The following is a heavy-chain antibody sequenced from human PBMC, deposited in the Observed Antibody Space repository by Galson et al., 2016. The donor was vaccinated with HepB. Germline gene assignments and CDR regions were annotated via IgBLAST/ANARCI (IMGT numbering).Heavy chain of an antibody. CDR1: GFTFSSYV. CDR3: AKRRENGCHFDN. V-gene: IGHV3-23*01. Sequence: SLRLSCAASGFTFSSYVMSWVRQAPGKGLQRVSAISGRGDSTFYADSVKGRFTISRDNAKNTLYLQMDSLRADDTALHYCAKRRENGCHFDNWGQGTLVTVSS. D-gene: IGHD1-1*01. CDR2: ISGRGDST. J-gene: IGHJ4*02.